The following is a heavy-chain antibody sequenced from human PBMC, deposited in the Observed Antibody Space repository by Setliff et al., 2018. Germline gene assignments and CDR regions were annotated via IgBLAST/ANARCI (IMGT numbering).Heavy chain of an antibody. D-gene: IGHD6-6*01. CDR3: ARDGIAARPGADY. J-gene: IGHJ4*02. CDR1: GYTFTSYD. CDR2: INAGNGNT. Sequence: GASVKVSCKASGYTFTSYDINWVRQATGQRLEWMGWINAGNGNTKYSQKFQGRVTITRDTSASTAYMELSSLRSEDTAVYYCARDGIAARPGADYWGQGTLVTVSS. V-gene: IGHV1-3*01.